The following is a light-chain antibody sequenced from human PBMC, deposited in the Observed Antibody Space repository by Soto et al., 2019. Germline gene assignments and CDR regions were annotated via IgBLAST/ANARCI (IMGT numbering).Light chain of an antibody. V-gene: IGLV2-14*01. J-gene: IGLJ1*01. CDR3: SSYTSSSTLV. CDR2: EVS. Sequence: QSALTQPASVSGSPGQSITISCTGTSSDVGASNFVSWYQQHPNKAPKLMIYEVSNRPSGVSNRFSGSKSGNTASLTISGLQAEDEADYYCSSYTSSSTLVFGTGTKLTVL. CDR1: SSDVGASNF.